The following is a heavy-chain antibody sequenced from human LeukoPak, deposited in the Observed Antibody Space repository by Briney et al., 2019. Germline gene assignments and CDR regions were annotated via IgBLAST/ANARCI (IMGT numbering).Heavy chain of an antibody. J-gene: IGHJ4*02. D-gene: IGHD3-22*01. CDR1: GFTFDDYA. Sequence: GGSLRLSCAASGFTFDDYAMHWVRQAPGKGLEWVSLISGDGASTYYADSVKGRFTISRDNSKNSLYLQMNSLRTEDTALYYCAKDSPFSYYYDSSGYHYYFDYWGQGTLVTVSS. V-gene: IGHV3-43*02. CDR2: ISGDGAST. CDR3: AKDSPFSYYYDSSGYHYYFDY.